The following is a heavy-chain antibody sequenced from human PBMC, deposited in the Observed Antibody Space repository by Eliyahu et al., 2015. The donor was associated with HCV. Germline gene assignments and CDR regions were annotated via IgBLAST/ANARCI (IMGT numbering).Heavy chain of an antibody. Sequence: QLQLQESGPGLVAPSGTLSLTCTVSGDSSXSNSYYWGWMRQPPGKGLEWIGSIYYSGTTYYNPSLKTRVTISVDTSTNQFALKLTSVTAADTAVYYCARTMTRGVIGSFDIWGQGTMVTVSS. D-gene: IGHD3-10*01. CDR3: ARTMTRGVIGSFDI. J-gene: IGHJ3*02. CDR2: IYYSGTT. V-gene: IGHV4-39*01. CDR1: GDSSXSNSYY.